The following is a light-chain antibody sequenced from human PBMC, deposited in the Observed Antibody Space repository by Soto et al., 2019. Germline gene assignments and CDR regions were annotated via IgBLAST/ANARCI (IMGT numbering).Light chain of an antibody. CDR3: QQFNSYLYT. V-gene: IGKV1-13*02. Sequence: AIQLTQSPSSLSASVGDRVTITCRASQGISSALAWYQQKPGKAPKLLIYDASSLESGVPSRFSGSGSGTDFTLTISSLQPEDFATYYCQQFNSYLYTFGQGTMLEIK. J-gene: IGKJ2*01. CDR1: QGISSA. CDR2: DAS.